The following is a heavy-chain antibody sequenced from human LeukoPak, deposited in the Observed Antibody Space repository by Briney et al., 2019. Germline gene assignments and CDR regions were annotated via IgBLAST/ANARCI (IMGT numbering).Heavy chain of an antibody. CDR2: ISSSSSYI. V-gene: IGHV3-21*01. CDR1: GFTFSSYS. D-gene: IGHD3-22*01. CDR3: ARDYPGTFDYYDSSGPDAFDI. J-gene: IGHJ3*02. Sequence: GGSLRLSCAASGFTFSSYSMNWVRQAPGKGLEWVSSISSSSSYIYYADSVKGRFTISRDNAKNSLYLQMNSLRAEDTAVYYCARDYPGTFDYYDSSGPDAFDIWGQGTMVTVSS.